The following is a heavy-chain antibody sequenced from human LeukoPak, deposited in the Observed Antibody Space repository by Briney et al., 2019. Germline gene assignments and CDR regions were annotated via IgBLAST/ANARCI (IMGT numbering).Heavy chain of an antibody. J-gene: IGHJ4*02. CDR1: RFTVGTYN. D-gene: IGHD5-12*01. Sequence: GRSLRLSRAVLRFTVGTYNTDSGRQAPGGGVEWGASISISGSYIYYADSLKGRFTISRDNAKKSLYLQMNSLRAEDTAVYYCARGRSGVSGSDSPFDYWGQGTLVTVSS. CDR2: ISISGSYI. V-gene: IGHV3-21*01. CDR3: ARGRSGVSGSDSPFDY.